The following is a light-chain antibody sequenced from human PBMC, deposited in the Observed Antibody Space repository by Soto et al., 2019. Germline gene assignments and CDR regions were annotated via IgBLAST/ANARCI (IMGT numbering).Light chain of an antibody. CDR1: QSVSSY. V-gene: IGKV3-11*01. CDR2: DAS. J-gene: IGKJ5*01. Sequence: EIVLTQSPATLSLSPGERATLSCRTSQSVSSYFAWYQQKPGRAPRLLIYDASNRATGIPARFIGSGSGTDFTLIIISLEPEDFAVYYCQQRSNWPITFGQGTRLEIK. CDR3: QQRSNWPIT.